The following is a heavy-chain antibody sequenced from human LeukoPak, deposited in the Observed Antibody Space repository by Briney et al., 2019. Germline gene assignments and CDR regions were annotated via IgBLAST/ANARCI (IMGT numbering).Heavy chain of an antibody. CDR1: GYTLTELS. V-gene: IGHV1-24*01. Sequence: ASVKVSCKVSGYTLTELSMHWVRQAPGKGLEWMGGFDPEDGKTIYAQRFQGRVTMTEDTSTDTAYMELSSLRSGDTAVYYCATVGSGSYYGTYNWFDPWGQGTLVTVSS. D-gene: IGHD1-26*01. J-gene: IGHJ5*02. CDR2: FDPEDGKT. CDR3: ATVGSGSYYGTYNWFDP.